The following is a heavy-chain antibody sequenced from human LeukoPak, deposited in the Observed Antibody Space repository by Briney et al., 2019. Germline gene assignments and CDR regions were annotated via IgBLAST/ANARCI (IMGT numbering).Heavy chain of an antibody. Sequence: PGGSLRLSCAASGFTFSSYAMSRVRQAPGKGLEWVAFIRYDGSNKYYADSVKGRFTISRDNSKNTLYLQMNSLRAEDTAVYYCAREPTIGYWSDPWGQGTLVTVSS. V-gene: IGHV3-30*02. D-gene: IGHD5-24*01. CDR1: GFTFSSYA. J-gene: IGHJ5*02. CDR2: IRYDGSNK. CDR3: AREPTIGYWSDP.